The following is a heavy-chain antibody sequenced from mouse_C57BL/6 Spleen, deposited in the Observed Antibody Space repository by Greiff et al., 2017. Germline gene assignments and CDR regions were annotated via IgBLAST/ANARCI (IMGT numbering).Heavy chain of an antibody. CDR2: LYPGDGDT. J-gene: IGHJ4*01. CDR3: ARDMGNGYYEDYAMDY. D-gene: IGHD2-3*01. CDR1: GYAFSSYW. V-gene: IGHV1-80*01. Sequence: VQLQESGAELVKPGASVKISCKASGYAFSSYWMNWVKQRPGKGLEWIGQLYPGDGDTNYNGKFKGKATLTADKSSSTAYMQLSSLTAEDSAVYFCARDMGNGYYEDYAMDYWGQGTSVTVSS.